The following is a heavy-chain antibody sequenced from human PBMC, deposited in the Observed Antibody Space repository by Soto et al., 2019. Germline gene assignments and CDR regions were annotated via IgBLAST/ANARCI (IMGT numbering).Heavy chain of an antibody. Sequence: ASVKVSCKASGGTFSSYAISWVRQAPGQGLEWMGGIIPIFGTANYAQKFQGRVTITADESTSTAYMELSSLRSEDTAVYYCARDLPFGVVHPKADYYYYGMDVWGQGTTVTVSS. CDR1: GGTFSSYA. V-gene: IGHV1-69*13. J-gene: IGHJ6*02. D-gene: IGHD3-3*01. CDR2: IIPIFGTA. CDR3: ARDLPFGVVHPKADYYYYGMDV.